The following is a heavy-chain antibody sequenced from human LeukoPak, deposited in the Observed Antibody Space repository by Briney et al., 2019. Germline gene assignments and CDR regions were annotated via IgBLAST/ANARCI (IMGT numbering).Heavy chain of an antibody. CDR3: ARGDPRIFSPRGYSYYYYMDV. Sequence: VASVKVSCKASGYTFTGYYMHWVRQAPGQGLEWMGWINPNSGGTNYAQKFQGRVTMTRDTSTSTAYMELSRLRSDDTAVYYCARGDPRIFSPRGYSYYYYMDVWGKGTTVTVSS. CDR2: INPNSGGT. CDR1: GYTFTGYY. V-gene: IGHV1-2*02. J-gene: IGHJ6*03. D-gene: IGHD2-15*01.